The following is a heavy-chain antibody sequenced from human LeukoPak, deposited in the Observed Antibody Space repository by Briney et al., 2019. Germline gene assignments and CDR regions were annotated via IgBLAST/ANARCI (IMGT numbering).Heavy chain of an antibody. CDR3: AKEGGRYYDSSGNY. CDR1: GFTFSSYA. V-gene: IGHV3-23*01. D-gene: IGHD3-22*01. Sequence: GGSLGLSCAASGFTFSSYAMSWVRQAPGKGLEWVSAISGSGGATYYADSVKGRFTTSRDNSKNTLYLQMNSLRAEDTAVFYCAKEGGRYYDSSGNYWGQGALVTVSS. J-gene: IGHJ4*02. CDR2: ISGSGGAT.